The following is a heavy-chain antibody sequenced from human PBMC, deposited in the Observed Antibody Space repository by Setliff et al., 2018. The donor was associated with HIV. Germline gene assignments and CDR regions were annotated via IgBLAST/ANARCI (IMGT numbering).Heavy chain of an antibody. J-gene: IGHJ4*02. V-gene: IGHV4-4*09. CDR1: AVSIGGYS. CDR3: ATAGVYSSPLGY. D-gene: IGHD3-22*01. CDR2: IYSTDTT. Sequence: SETLSLTCTVSAVSIGGYSWSWIRQSPGKGLEWIGSIYSTDTTNHNPSLESRVTISVDTSKNQFSLKLTSVTAADTAVYYCATAGVYSSPLGYWGQGTLVTVSS.